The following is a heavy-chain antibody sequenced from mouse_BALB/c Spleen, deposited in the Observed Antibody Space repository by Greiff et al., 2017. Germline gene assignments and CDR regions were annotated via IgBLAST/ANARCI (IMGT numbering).Heavy chain of an antibody. CDR1: GFTFSDYY. D-gene: IGHD2-4*01. CDR3: ASSLYDYEGGYYAMDY. V-gene: IGHV5-4*02. J-gene: IGHJ4*01. Sequence: EVQGVESGGGLVKPGGSLKLSCAASGFTFSDYYMYWVRQTPEKRLEWVATISDGGSYTYYPDSVKGRFTISRDNAKNNLYLQMSSLTSEDTAMYYCASSLYDYEGGYYAMDYWGQGTSVTVSA. CDR2: ISDGGSYT.